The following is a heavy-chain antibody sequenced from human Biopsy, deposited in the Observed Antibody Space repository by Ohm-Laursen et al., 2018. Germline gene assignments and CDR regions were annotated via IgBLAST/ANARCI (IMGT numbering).Heavy chain of an antibody. CDR3: TRDVKRYCSGSSCYTGYFGMDV. CDR2: VYYSGTT. J-gene: IGHJ6*02. D-gene: IGHD2-2*01. CDR1: GGSVSDSFHF. Sequence: SQTLSLTCSVSGGSVSDSFHFWSWIRQPPGKGPEWIGNVYYSGTTNYNPSLKSRVTVSIDTSKNQFSLKLTSVTAADTAVYFCTRDVKRYCSGSSCYTGYFGMDVWGQGTTVTVSS. V-gene: IGHV4-61*01.